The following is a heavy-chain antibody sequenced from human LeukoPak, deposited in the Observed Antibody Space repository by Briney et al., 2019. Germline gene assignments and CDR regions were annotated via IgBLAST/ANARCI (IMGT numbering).Heavy chain of an antibody. D-gene: IGHD2-8*01. CDR1: GFTFSGFW. V-gene: IGHV3-74*01. CDR3: ARGNGHASDI. J-gene: IGHJ3*02. CDR2: ITGDGSST. Sequence: GGSLRLSCAASGFTFSGFWMHWVRQPPGKGLLWDSRITGDGSSTSYADSVKGRFTISRDNAKNTLYLQMNSLRAEDRAVYYCARGNGHASDIWGQGTMVSVPS.